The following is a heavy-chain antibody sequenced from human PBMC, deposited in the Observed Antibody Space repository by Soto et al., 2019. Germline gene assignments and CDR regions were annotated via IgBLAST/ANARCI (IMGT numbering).Heavy chain of an antibody. CDR3: ARSYSSGYFFFVDP. CDR2: ISSSSSYI. V-gene: IGHV3-21*01. Sequence: GGSLRLSCAASGFTFSSYSMNWVRQAPGKGLEWVSSISSSSSYIYYADSVKGRFTISRDNAKNSLYLQMNSLRAEDTAVYYCARSYSSGYFFFVDPWGQGTLVTVSS. CDR1: GFTFSSYS. J-gene: IGHJ5*02. D-gene: IGHD3-22*01.